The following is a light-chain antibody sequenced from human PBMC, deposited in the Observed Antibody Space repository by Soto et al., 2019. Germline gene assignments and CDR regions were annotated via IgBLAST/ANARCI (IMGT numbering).Light chain of an antibody. J-gene: IGKJ5*01. CDR2: DAS. CDR3: HQRSNSSIT. V-gene: IGKV3-11*01. Sequence: EIVLTQSPATLSLSPGERATLSCRASQSVNNYLAWYQQKLGQAPRLLIYDASNRATGIPARFSGSGSGTDFTLAISSLEPEDFAVYYCHQRSNSSITVGQGTRLEIK. CDR1: QSVNNY.